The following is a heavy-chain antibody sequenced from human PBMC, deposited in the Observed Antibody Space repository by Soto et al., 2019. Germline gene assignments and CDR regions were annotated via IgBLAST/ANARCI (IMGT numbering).Heavy chain of an antibody. CDR1: GGSISSGGYY. D-gene: IGHD2-21*02. CDR3: ARDRSNCGGDCYSGNWFDP. Sequence: SETLSLTCTVSGGSISSGGYYWSWIRQHPGKGLEWIGYIYYSGSTYYNPSLKSRVTISVDTSKNQFSLKLSSVTAADTAVYYCARDRSNCGGDCYSGNWFDPWGQGTLVTVSS. V-gene: IGHV4-31*03. J-gene: IGHJ5*02. CDR2: IYYSGST.